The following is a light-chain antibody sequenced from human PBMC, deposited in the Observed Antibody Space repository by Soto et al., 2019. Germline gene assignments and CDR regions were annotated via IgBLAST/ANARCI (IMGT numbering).Light chain of an antibody. Sequence: EIVLPQSHGTLSLSPGESSPLSRRASQSVSNNYLAWYQQKPGQAPRRLIYGASSRATGIPDRFSGSGSGTDFTLTISRLEPEDFAVYYCQQYGSSPTFGEGTRLEIK. CDR1: QSVSNNY. CDR3: QQYGSSPT. CDR2: GAS. V-gene: IGKV3-20*01. J-gene: IGKJ5*01.